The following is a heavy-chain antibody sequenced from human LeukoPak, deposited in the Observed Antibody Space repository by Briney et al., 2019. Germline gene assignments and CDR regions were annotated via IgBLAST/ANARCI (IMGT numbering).Heavy chain of an antibody. J-gene: IGHJ4*02. CDR2: INPTGGST. CDR1: GYTFPSYF. Sequence: VASVKVSCKASGYTFPSYFMHWVRQAPGQGLEWMGIINPTGGSTTYAQKFQGRVTMTTDTSTSTAYMELRSLRSDDTAVYYCARVITIFGVVITPDYFDYWGQGTLVTVSS. V-gene: IGHV1-46*01. CDR3: ARVITIFGVVITPDYFDY. D-gene: IGHD3-3*01.